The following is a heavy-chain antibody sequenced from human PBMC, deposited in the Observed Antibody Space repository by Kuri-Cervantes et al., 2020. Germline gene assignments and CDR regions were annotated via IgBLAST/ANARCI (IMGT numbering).Heavy chain of an antibody. J-gene: IGHJ1*01. D-gene: IGHD3-3*01. V-gene: IGHV4-4*07. CDR2: IYTSGST. CDR1: GGSISSYY. Sequence: GSLRLSCTVPGGSISSYYWSWIRQPAGKGLEWIGRIYTSGSTNYNPSLKSRVTISVDKSKNQFSLKLSSVIAADTAVYYCATSSSAGRITVLGVLGPRELRHWGQGTLVTVSS. CDR3: ATSSSAGRITVLGVLGPRELRH.